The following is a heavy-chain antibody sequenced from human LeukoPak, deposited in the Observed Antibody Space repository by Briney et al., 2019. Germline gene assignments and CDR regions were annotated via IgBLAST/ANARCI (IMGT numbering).Heavy chain of an antibody. CDR1: AGSIGRFY. CDR3: ARDLGPSRGFDY. CDR2: IYYSGST. J-gene: IGHJ4*02. V-gene: IGHV4-59*01. Sequence: PSETLSPTCAVSAGSIGRFYWSWIRQPPGKGLEWIGYIYYSGSTHYNPSLKTRVTISVDTSKNQFSLKLNSVTAADTAVYYCARDLGPSRGFDYWGQGTLVTVSS. D-gene: IGHD3-10*01.